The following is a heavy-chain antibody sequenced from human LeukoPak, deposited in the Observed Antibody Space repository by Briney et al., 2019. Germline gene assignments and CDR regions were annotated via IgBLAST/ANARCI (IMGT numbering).Heavy chain of an antibody. CDR2: IYYSGST. Sequence: SETLSLTCTVSGGSISSGDYYWSWIRQDPGKGLEWIGYIYYSGSTYYNPSLKSRVTISVDTSKNQFSLKLSSVTAADTAVYYCATLVRGLAFDIWGQGTMVTVSS. CDR1: GGSISSGDYY. V-gene: IGHV4-31*03. D-gene: IGHD3-10*01. CDR3: ATLVRGLAFDI. J-gene: IGHJ3*02.